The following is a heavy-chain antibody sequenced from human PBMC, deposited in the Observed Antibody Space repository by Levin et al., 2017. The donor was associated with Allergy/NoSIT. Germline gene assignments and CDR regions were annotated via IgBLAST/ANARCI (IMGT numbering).Heavy chain of an antibody. CDR2: IKQDGSEK. J-gene: IGHJ4*02. CDR1: GFTFSSYW. D-gene: IGHD1-26*01. Sequence: GESLKISCAASGFTFSSYWMSWVRQAPGKGLEWVANIKQDGSEKYYVDSVKGRFTISRDNAKNSLYLQMNSLRAEDTAVYYCASSVGATTRSYWGQGTLVTVSS. V-gene: IGHV3-7*01. CDR3: ASSVGATTRSY.